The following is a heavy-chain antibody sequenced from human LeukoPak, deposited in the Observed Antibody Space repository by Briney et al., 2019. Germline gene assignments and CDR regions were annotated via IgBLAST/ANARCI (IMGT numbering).Heavy chain of an antibody. V-gene: IGHV4-39*07. Sequence: SETLSLTCTVSDGSNSSSSYYWGWIRQPPGKGLEWIGSIYYSGSTYYNPSLKSRVTISVDTSKNQFFLKLSSVTAADTAVYYCARDHEVRGGPFDYWGQGTLVTVSS. J-gene: IGHJ4*02. CDR1: DGSNSSSSYY. CDR2: IYYSGST. D-gene: IGHD3-10*01. CDR3: ARDHEVRGGPFDY.